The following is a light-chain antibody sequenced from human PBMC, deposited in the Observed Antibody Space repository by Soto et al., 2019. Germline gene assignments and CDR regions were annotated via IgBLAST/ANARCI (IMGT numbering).Light chain of an antibody. CDR3: QHRSNWRGT. J-gene: IGKJ3*01. CDR2: DVS. Sequence: EIVLTQSPATLSLSPGEGATLSCRASQSVGSYLAWYQQKPGQAPRLLIFDVSNRATGIPARFSGSGSGTDFTLTISSLEPEDFAVYYCQHRSNWRGTFGPGTKVDIK. V-gene: IGKV3-11*01. CDR1: QSVGSY.